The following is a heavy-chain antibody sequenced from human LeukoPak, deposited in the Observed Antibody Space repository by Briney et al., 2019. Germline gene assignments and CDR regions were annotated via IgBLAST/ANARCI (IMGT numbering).Heavy chain of an antibody. Sequence: QPGGSLRLSCAASGFTFSGYWMNWVRQAPGRGLEWVAHIKQDGSEQYYVDSVKGRFTISRVNARNALCLQMNSLRAEDTAIYYCTNVPRGVGDYWGQGTLVTVSS. CDR3: TNVPRGVGDY. CDR1: GFTFSGYW. V-gene: IGHV3-7*01. J-gene: IGHJ4*02. CDR2: IKQDGSEQ. D-gene: IGHD3-10*01.